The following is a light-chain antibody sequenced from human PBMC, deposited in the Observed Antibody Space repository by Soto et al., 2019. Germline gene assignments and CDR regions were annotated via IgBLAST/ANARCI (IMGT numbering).Light chain of an antibody. J-gene: IGKJ1*01. Sequence: DIQMTQSPSTLSASVRDRVTITCRASQTINSWLAWYQQKPGKAPKVLIFDASSLKTGVPSRFSGSGSGTGFTPTSSDPQPDDFATYDCEQYDSYSLGPFGHGTEV. V-gene: IGKV1-5*01. CDR2: DAS. CDR3: EQYDSYSLGP. CDR1: QTINSW.